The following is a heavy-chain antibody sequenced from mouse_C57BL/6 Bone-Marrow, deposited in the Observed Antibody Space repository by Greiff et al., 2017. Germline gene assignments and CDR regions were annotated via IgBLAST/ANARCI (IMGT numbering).Heavy chain of an antibody. J-gene: IGHJ2*01. CDR2: IDPNSGGT. Sequence: QVQLKQPGAELVKPGASVKLSCKASGYTFTSYWMHWVKQRPGRGLEWIGRIDPNSGGTKYNEKFKSKATLTVDKPSSTAYMQLSSLTSEDSAVYYCARLRYYGSFDYWGQGTTLTVSS. D-gene: IGHD1-1*01. CDR3: ARLRYYGSFDY. V-gene: IGHV1-72*01. CDR1: GYTFTSYW.